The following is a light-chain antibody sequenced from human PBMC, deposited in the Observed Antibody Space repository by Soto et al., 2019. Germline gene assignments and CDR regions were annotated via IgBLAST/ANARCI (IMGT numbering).Light chain of an antibody. CDR2: GAS. V-gene: IGKV1-12*01. J-gene: IGKJ5*01. Sequence: DIQMTQSPSFVSASVGDRVTITCRASQGISRWLAWYQQRPGKAPELLIYGASSVQSGLPSRFSGSGSGTDFTLTISRLQHEDFANYYYQHTNSFPLTFGQGTRLEIK. CDR3: QHTNSFPLT. CDR1: QGISRW.